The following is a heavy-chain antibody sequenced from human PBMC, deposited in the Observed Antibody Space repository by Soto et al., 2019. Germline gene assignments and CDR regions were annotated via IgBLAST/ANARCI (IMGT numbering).Heavy chain of an antibody. Sequence: QVQLVESGGGVVQPGRSLRLSCAASGFTFSSYGMHWVRQAPGKGLEWVAVIWYDGSNKYYADSVKGRFTISRDNSKNTLYLQMNSLRAEDTAVYYCARVYANWGRLDYWGQGTLVTVSS. CDR1: GFTFSSYG. V-gene: IGHV3-33*01. D-gene: IGHD3-16*01. CDR3: ARVYANWGRLDY. CDR2: IWYDGSNK. J-gene: IGHJ4*02.